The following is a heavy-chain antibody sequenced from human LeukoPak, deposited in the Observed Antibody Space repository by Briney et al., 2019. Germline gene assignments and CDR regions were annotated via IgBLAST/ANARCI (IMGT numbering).Heavy chain of an antibody. CDR2: INPDGSTI. CDR3: ATAGNYRFDY. Sequence: GGSLRLSCAASGFTFSNYWVHWVPQPPGRGLVWVSRINPDGSTITYAYSVKGRFTVSRDNAKNTLYLQMNSLSAEETAVYYCATAGNYRFDYWGQGTLVTVSS. V-gene: IGHV3-74*03. CDR1: GFTFSNYW. J-gene: IGHJ4*02. D-gene: IGHD1-7*01.